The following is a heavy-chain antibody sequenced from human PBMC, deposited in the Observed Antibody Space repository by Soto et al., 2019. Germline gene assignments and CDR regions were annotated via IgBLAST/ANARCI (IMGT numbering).Heavy chain of an antibody. CDR2: INPNSGVT. J-gene: IGHJ6*03. CDR1: GDRFTDYY. D-gene: IGHD5-12*01. V-gene: IGHV1-2*04. Sequence: QVQLVQSGAEVKEPGASVTVSCRASGDRFTDYYMYWVRQAPGQGLEWMGWINPNSGVTKYAQKFQGWVTMTRDTSIRTVYMQLSRLRFDVTAIYYCARESGGATATLDYYYFYMDVWGTGTTVTVSS. CDR3: ARESGGATATLDYYYFYMDV.